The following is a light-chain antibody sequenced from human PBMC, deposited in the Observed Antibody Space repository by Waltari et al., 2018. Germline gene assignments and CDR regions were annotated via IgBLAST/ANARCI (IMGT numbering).Light chain of an antibody. CDR3: QQYNSYST. V-gene: IGKV1-5*03. CDR2: KAT. CDR1: QSSSNW. Sequence: DIQMTQSPSTLSASVGDRVTIICRASQSSSNWLAWYQQKPGKAPKLLIHKATTLESGVPSRFSGSGSGTEFTLTISSLQPDDFATYYCQQYNSYSTFGQGTKLQIK. J-gene: IGKJ2*01.